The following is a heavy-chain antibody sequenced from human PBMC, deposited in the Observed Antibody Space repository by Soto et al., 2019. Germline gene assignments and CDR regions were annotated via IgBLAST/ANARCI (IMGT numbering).Heavy chain of an antibody. Sequence: ASVKVSCKASGYPFTSYGISWVRQAPGQGLEWMGWISAYNGKTNYAQKLQGRVTMTTDTSTSTAYMELRSLRSDDTAVYYCARELEATPYYYDSSGYYSGLGFDPWGQGTLVTVSS. CDR3: ARELEATPYYYDSSGYYSGLGFDP. V-gene: IGHV1-18*01. CDR2: ISAYNGKT. D-gene: IGHD3-22*01. J-gene: IGHJ5*02. CDR1: GYPFTSYG.